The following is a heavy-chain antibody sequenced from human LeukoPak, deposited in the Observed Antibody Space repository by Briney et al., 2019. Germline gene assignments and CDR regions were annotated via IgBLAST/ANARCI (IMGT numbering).Heavy chain of an antibody. CDR2: IYYSGNT. CDR3: ARVPYYYDSSGYSDFDY. Sequence: SRTLSLTCTVSGGSISSGGYYWSWIRQHPGKGLEWIGYIYYSGNTYYNPSLKSRVTISVDTSKNQFSLKLSSVTAADTAVYYCARVPYYYDSSGYSDFDYWGQGTLVTVSS. V-gene: IGHV4-31*03. J-gene: IGHJ4*02. D-gene: IGHD3-22*01. CDR1: GGSISSGGYY.